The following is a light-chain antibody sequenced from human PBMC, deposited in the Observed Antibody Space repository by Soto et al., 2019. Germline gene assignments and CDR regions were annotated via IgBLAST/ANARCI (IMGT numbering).Light chain of an antibody. CDR2: RAS. CDR3: QQYGSSPVT. Sequence: EIVLTQSPGTLSLSPGERATLSCRASQSVAGTYLAWYQQKPGQAPRLLIYRASSRATGIPDRFRGSGSGKDFTLTISRLEPKDFAVFYCQQYGSSPVTFGQGTRLEIK. J-gene: IGKJ5*01. V-gene: IGKV3-20*01. CDR1: QSVAGTY.